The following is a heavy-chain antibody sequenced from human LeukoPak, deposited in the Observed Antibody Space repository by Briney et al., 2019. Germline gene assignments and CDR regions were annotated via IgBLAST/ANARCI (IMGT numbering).Heavy chain of an antibody. Sequence: SETLSLTCTVSGYSISSGYYWGWIRQPPGKGLEWIGSIYYSGSTYYNPSLKSRVTISVDTSKNQFSLKLSSVTAADTAVYYCARYARAHAFDIWGQGTMVTVSS. V-gene: IGHV4-38-2*02. D-gene: IGHD2-2*01. J-gene: IGHJ3*02. CDR1: GYSISSGYY. CDR3: ARYARAHAFDI. CDR2: IYYSGST.